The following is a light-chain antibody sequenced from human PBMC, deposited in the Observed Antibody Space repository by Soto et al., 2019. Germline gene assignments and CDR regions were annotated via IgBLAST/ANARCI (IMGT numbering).Light chain of an antibody. CDR1: QSVSTNS. V-gene: IGKV3-20*01. CDR2: GTS. Sequence: EIVLTQSPGTLSLSPGESATLSCRASQSVSTNSLAWYQQKVGQAPRLLIYGTSNRATGIPDRFSGSGSGTDFTLTISRLEPEDFAVYYCQQYGRPTQSFGQGTKLEIK. CDR3: QQYGRPTQS. J-gene: IGKJ2*03.